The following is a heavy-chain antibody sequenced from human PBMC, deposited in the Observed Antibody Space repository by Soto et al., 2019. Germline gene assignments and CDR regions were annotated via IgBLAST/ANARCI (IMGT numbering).Heavy chain of an antibody. CDR2: ISDGGST. CDR3: ARNSSSSYFDY. V-gene: IGHV4-59*08. CDR1: GGSIYTYY. J-gene: IGHJ4*02. D-gene: IGHD6-13*01. Sequence: PETLSPTGTVTGGSIYTYYWHWIRQSPGKGLEWIGYISDGGSTNHNPSLKTRVTISVTTSKNQFSLKLTSVTAADTAVYYCARNSSSSYFDYWGQATLLTVSS.